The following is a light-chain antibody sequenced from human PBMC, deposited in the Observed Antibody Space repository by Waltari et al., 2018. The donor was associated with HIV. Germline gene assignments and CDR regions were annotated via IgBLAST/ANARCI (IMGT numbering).Light chain of an antibody. CDR1: ALPKQF. V-gene: IGLV3-25*03. Sequence: SYELTQPPSVSVSPGQTARITCSGDALPKQFAYWYQQKPGQAPVLVIYKDSERRSGIPERFSGSSSGTTVTLTISGVQAEDEADYYCQSADSSGTYWVFGGGTKLTVL. J-gene: IGLJ3*02. CDR2: KDS. CDR3: QSADSSGTYWV.